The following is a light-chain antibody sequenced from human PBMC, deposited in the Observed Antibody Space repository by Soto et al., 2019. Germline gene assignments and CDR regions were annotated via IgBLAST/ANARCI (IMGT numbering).Light chain of an antibody. CDR3: QKYNSAPPFT. CDR1: QDISNY. Sequence: DIQMTQSPSSLSASVGDSVTITCRASQDISNYLAWYQQKPGKIPKLLIYAASTLQSGVPSRFSGSGSGADFTLTISSLQPEDVATYYCQKYNSAPPFTFGPGTKVDIK. J-gene: IGKJ3*01. CDR2: AAS. V-gene: IGKV1-27*01.